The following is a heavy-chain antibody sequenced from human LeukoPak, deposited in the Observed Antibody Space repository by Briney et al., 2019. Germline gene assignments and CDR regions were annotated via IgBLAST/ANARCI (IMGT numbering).Heavy chain of an antibody. CDR2: INPNSGGT. CDR1: GYTFTGYY. CDR3: ARRSDSSGWYAKDY. Sequence: ASVKVSCKASGYTFTGYYMHWVRQAPGQGLEWMGWINPNSGGTNYAQKFQGRVTMTRDTSISTAYMELSRLRSDDTAVYYCARRSDSSGWYAKDYWGQGTLVTVSS. D-gene: IGHD6-19*01. V-gene: IGHV1-2*02. J-gene: IGHJ4*02.